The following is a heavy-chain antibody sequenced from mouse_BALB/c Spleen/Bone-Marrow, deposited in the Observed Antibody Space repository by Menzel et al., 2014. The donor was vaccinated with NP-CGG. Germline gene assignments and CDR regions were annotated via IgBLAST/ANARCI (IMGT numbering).Heavy chain of an antibody. J-gene: IGHJ2*01. CDR1: GFNIKDTY. D-gene: IGHD1-1*01. CDR2: IDPADDTT. Sequence: EVMLVESGAELVKPGASVKLSCTTSGFNIKDTYIHWVKRRPEQGLDWIGRIDPADDTTIYDPKFQAKTTITTDTSSSMAYLQLSSLTSEDTAVYFCSRGTRYYFDYWGQGTTLTVSS. CDR3: SRGTRYYFDY. V-gene: IGHV14-3*02.